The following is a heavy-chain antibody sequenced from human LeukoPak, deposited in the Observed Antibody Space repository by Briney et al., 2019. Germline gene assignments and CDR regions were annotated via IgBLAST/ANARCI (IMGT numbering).Heavy chain of an antibody. D-gene: IGHD3-3*01. J-gene: IGHJ5*02. CDR1: GVSLSCSY. Sequence: SETLSLTCTVDGVSLSCSYWSWIRQPPGKGLEWIGEINHSGTTNYNPSLKSRVTISVDTSKNHFSLRVGTVNAADTAVYYCARGGATYYNFWSGYLQGYFDPWGQGTLVTVSS. V-gene: IGHV4-34*01. CDR2: INHSGTT. CDR3: ARGGATYYNFWSGYLQGYFDP.